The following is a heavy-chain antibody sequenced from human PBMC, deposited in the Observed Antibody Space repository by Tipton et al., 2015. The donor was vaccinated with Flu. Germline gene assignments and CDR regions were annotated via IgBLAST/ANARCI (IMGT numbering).Heavy chain of an antibody. Sequence: SLRLSCAASGFTFSSYDMYWVRQAPGKGLECVAIISHDGSNKGYADSVKGRFTISRDNSKNTVYLQMNSLRAEDRAVYYCARDKSEVGRAFDIWGQGTRVTISS. D-gene: IGHD2-2*01. J-gene: IGHJ3*02. CDR3: ARDKSEVGRAFDI. CDR2: ISHDGSNK. CDR1: GFTFSSYD. V-gene: IGHV3-30*04.